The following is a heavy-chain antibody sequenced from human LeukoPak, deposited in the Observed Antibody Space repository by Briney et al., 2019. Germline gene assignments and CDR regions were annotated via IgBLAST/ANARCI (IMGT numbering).Heavy chain of an antibody. J-gene: IGHJ4*02. CDR1: GGSISSYY. V-gene: IGHV4-59*01. D-gene: IGHD6-13*01. CDR3: ATEGQQLAFDY. Sequence: SETLSLTCTVSGGSISSYYWSWIRQPPGKGLEWIGYIYYSGSTNYNPSLKSRVTISVDTSKNQFSLKLSSVTAADTAVYYCATEGQQLAFDYWGQGTLVTVSS. CDR2: IYYSGST.